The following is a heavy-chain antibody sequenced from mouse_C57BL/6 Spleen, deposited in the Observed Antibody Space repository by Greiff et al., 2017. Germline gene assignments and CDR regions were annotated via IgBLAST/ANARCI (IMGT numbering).Heavy chain of an antibody. CDR3: ARVENSYAMDY. CDR2: INYDGSST. CDR1: GFTFSDYY. J-gene: IGHJ4*01. V-gene: IGHV5-16*01. Sequence: EVKLVESEGGLVQPGSSMKLSCTASGFTFSDYYMAWVRQVPEKGLEWVANINYDGSSTYYLDSLKSRFIISRDNAKNILYLQMSSLKSEDTATYYCARVENSYAMDYWGQGTSVTVSS.